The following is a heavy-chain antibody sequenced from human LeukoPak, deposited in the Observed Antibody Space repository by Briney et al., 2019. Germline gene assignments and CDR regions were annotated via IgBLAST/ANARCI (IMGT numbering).Heavy chain of an antibody. V-gene: IGHV3-21*01. CDR3: ARDLGYSSGPNY. Sequence: GGSLRLSCAASGFTFSSYSMNWVRQAPGKGLEWVSSISSSSSYIYYTDSVKGRFTISRDNAKNSLYLQMNSLRAEDTAVYYCARDLGYSSGPNYWGQGTRVTVSS. CDR1: GFTFSSYS. D-gene: IGHD6-19*01. CDR2: ISSSSSYI. J-gene: IGHJ4*02.